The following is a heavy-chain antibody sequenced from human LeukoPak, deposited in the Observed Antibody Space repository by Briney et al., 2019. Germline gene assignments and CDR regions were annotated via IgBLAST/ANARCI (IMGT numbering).Heavy chain of an antibody. CDR3: ASPVAGNWNDDI. J-gene: IGHJ3*02. CDR2: IIPIFGTA. D-gene: IGHD1-20*01. V-gene: IGHV1-69*05. Sequence: ASVKVSCKASGGTFSSYAISGVRQAPGQGLEWMGGIIPIFGTANYAQKFQGRVTITTDESTSTAYMELSSLRSEDTAVYYCASPVAGNWNDDIWGQGTMVTVSS. CDR1: GGTFSSYA.